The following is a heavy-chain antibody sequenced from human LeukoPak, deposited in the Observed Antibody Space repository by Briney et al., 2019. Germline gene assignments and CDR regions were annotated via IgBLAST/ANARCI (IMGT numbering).Heavy chain of an antibody. D-gene: IGHD3-10*01. J-gene: IGHJ5*02. V-gene: IGHV1-24*01. Sequence: ASVKVSCKVSGYTLSELSMHRVRQAPGKGLEWMGGFDPEDGETIYAQKFQGRVTMTEDTSTDTAYMELSSLRSEDTAVYYCATSERITMVRPLPFDPWGQGTLVTVSS. CDR2: FDPEDGET. CDR1: GYTLSELS. CDR3: ATSERITMVRPLPFDP.